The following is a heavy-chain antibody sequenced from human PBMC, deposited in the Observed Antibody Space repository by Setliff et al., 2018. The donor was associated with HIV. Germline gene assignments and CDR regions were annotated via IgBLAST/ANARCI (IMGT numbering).Heavy chain of an antibody. CDR2: IYASGST. D-gene: IGHD6-19*01. Sequence: TLSLTCTVSGGSISSGSYYWSWIRQPAGKGLEWIGRIYASGSTNYNPSLKSRVTISLDTSKSQFSLKLNSVTAADTALYYCARDIGGWHEIETEYFQHWGQGTLVTVSS. CDR1: GGSISSGSYY. CDR3: ARDIGGWHEIETEYFQH. J-gene: IGHJ1*01. V-gene: IGHV4-61*02.